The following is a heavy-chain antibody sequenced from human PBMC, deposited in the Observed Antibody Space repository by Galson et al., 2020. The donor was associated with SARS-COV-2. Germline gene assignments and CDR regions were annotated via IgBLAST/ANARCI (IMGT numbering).Heavy chain of an antibody. CDR2: INEDGGEK. Sequence: GGSLRLSCAASGFTFSRFWMSWVRQAPEKGLEWVANINEDGGEKYYVDSVKGRFTISRDNTKNSLYLQMNSLRAEDTAVYYCVRDGPPRTAVDFWGQGSLVTVSS. CDR1: GFTFSRFW. V-gene: IGHV3-7*01. CDR3: VRDGPPRTAVDF. J-gene: IGHJ4*02.